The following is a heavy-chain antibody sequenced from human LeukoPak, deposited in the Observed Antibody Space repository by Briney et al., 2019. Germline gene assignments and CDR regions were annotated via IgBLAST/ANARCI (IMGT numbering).Heavy chain of an antibody. CDR3: ASDVHYYDSSGYGDSFDY. J-gene: IGHJ4*02. Sequence: GRSLRLSCAASGFTFSSYAMHWVRQAPGKGLEWVEVISYDGSNKYYADSVKGRFTISRDNSKNTLYLQMNSLRAEDTAVYYCASDVHYYDSSGYGDSFDYWGQGTLVTVSS. CDR1: GFTFSSYA. V-gene: IGHV3-30-3*01. CDR2: ISYDGSNK. D-gene: IGHD3-22*01.